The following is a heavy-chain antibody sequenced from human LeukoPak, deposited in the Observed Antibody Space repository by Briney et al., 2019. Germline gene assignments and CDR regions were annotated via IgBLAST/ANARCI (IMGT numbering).Heavy chain of an antibody. V-gene: IGHV1-46*01. CDR1: GYTFTSSY. J-gene: IGHJ3*02. Sequence: ASVKVSCKASGYTFTSSYIHWVRQAPGQGLEWMGIINPSGGTTIYAQKFQGRVTMTRDTSTSTVYMELSSLRSEDTAVYYCARQRGGQYEDAFDIWGQGTVVTVSS. CDR3: ARQRGGQYEDAFDI. D-gene: IGHD2-8*01. CDR2: INPSGGTT.